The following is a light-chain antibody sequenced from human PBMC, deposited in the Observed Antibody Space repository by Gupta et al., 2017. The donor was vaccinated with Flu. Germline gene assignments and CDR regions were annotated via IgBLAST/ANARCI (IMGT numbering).Light chain of an antibody. Sequence: DIHRTQSPSSLSASVGDRVTITCRASQSISSYLNWYQQKPGKAPKLLIYAASSLQSGVPSRFSGSGSGTDFTLTISSLQPEDFATYYCPQSYSTPRTFGQGTKVEIK. CDR1: QSISSY. CDR2: AAS. V-gene: IGKV1-39*01. CDR3: PQSYSTPRT. J-gene: IGKJ1*01.